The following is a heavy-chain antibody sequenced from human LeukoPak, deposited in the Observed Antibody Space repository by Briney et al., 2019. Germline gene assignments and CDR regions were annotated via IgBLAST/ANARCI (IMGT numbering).Heavy chain of an antibody. D-gene: IGHD6-19*01. CDR1: GFTFSSYA. CDR3: ARDSSGWYRFDY. CDR2: IYSGGST. Sequence: PGGSLRLSCAASGFTFSSYAMSWVRQAPGKGLEWVSVIYSGGSTYYADSVKGRFTISRDNSKNTLYLQMNSLRAEDTAVYYCARDSSGWYRFDYWGQGTLVTVSS. V-gene: IGHV3-66*01. J-gene: IGHJ4*02.